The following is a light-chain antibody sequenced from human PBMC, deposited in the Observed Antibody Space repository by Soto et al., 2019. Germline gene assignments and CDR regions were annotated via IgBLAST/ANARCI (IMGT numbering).Light chain of an antibody. J-gene: IGKJ1*01. V-gene: IGKV3-20*01. Sequence: EIVLTQSPGTLSLSPGETATLSCRASQSVSSSDLAWYQQKPGQAPRLLFYGASSRATGIPDRFSGSGSGTDFALTISRLEPEDFAVYYCQKYGTSPPITFGQGSRVEIK. CDR2: GAS. CDR3: QKYGTSPPIT. CDR1: QSVSSSD.